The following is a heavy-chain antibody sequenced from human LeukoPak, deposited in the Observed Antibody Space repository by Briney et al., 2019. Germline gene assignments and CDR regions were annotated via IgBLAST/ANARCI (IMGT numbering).Heavy chain of an antibody. CDR2: IDYSGSTI. Sequence: GGSLRLSYTASGFNFSTYEMTWVRQAPGKGLEWLSYIDYSGSTIYYGDSVEGRFTVSRDNVKNSLYLQMNSLRVDDTAVYYCARAFALDYWGQGTLVTVSS. V-gene: IGHV3-48*03. J-gene: IGHJ4*02. CDR3: ARAFALDY. CDR1: GFNFSTYE. D-gene: IGHD3-16*01.